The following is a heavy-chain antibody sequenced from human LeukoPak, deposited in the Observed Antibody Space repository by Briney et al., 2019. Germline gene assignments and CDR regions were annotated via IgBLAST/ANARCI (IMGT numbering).Heavy chain of an antibody. CDR2: MHADSGNT. CDR3: TIGLAGDWDAFDI. J-gene: IGHJ3*02. V-gene: IGHV1-3*01. D-gene: IGHD6-19*01. Sequence: ASRRLSCKASGYTVTTCAVHWVGQSPGQRREWRGWMHADSGNTTYSQKLQGRVAIARDTSASTIYMELTSLRIEDTAVYFCTIGLAGDWDAFDIWGLGTMVTVSS. CDR1: GYTVTTCA.